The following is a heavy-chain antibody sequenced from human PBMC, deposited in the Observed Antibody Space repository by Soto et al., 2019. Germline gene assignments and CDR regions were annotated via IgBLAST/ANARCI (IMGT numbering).Heavy chain of an antibody. CDR2: ISYDGSNK. CDR3: AKDPTVVTIRDY. D-gene: IGHD4-17*01. V-gene: IGHV3-30*18. Sequence: QVQLVESGGGVVQPGRSLRLSCAASGFTFSSYGMHCVRQAPGKGLEWVAVISYDGSNKYYADSVKGRFTISRDNSKNTLYLQMNSLRAEDTAVYYCAKDPTVVTIRDYWGQGTLVTVSS. J-gene: IGHJ4*02. CDR1: GFTFSSYG.